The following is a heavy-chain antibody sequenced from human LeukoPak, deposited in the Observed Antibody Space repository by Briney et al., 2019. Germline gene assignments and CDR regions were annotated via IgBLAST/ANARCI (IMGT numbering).Heavy chain of an antibody. CDR1: GFTFSSYG. V-gene: IGHV3-30*18. CDR2: ISYDGSNK. Sequence: GRSLRLSCAASGFTFSSYGMHWVRQAPGKGLEWVAVISYDGSNKYYADSVKGRFTISRDNSKNTLYLQMNSLRAEDTAVYYCAKALYNYYDSSGPFDYWGQGTLVTVSS. J-gene: IGHJ4*02. D-gene: IGHD3-22*01. CDR3: AKALYNYYDSSGPFDY.